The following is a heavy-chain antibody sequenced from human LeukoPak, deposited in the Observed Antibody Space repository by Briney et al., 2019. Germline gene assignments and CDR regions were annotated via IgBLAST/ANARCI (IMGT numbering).Heavy chain of an antibody. J-gene: IGHJ4*02. Sequence: SQTLSLTCTVSGGSISSYYWSWIRQPPGKGLEWIGYIYYSGSTNYNPSLKSRVTISVDTSKNQFSLKLSSVTAADTAVYYCARDSYGDYYFDYWGQGTLVTVSS. CDR3: ARDSYGDYYFDY. V-gene: IGHV4-59*01. CDR1: GGSISSYY. CDR2: IYYSGST. D-gene: IGHD4-17*01.